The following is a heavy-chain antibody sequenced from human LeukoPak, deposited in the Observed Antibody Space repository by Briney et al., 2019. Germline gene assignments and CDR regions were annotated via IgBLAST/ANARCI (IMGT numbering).Heavy chain of an antibody. J-gene: IGHJ4*02. CDR2: INPNSGGT. Sequence: ASVKVSCKASGYTFTGYYMRWVRQAPGQGLEWMGWINPNSGGTYYAQKFQGRVTMTRDTSISTAYMELGRLGSDDTAVYYCARDYYDSSAYDYLDYWGQGTLVTVSS. D-gene: IGHD3-22*01. CDR1: GYTFTGYY. V-gene: IGHV1-2*02. CDR3: ARDYYDSSAYDYLDY.